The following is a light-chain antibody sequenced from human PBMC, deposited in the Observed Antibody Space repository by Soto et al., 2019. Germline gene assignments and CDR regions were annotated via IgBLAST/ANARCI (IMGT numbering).Light chain of an antibody. CDR3: RQYGRSLGFA. CDR1: QSLTRN. Sequence: EIVMTQSPATLSVSPGERVTLSCRASQSLTRNLAWYQHKPGQSPRLLIYGASARATGIPARFSGSGSGTDFTLTISRLEPEDFAVYYCRQYGRSLGFAFGGGTKVDIK. J-gene: IGKJ4*01. V-gene: IGKV3-15*01. CDR2: GAS.